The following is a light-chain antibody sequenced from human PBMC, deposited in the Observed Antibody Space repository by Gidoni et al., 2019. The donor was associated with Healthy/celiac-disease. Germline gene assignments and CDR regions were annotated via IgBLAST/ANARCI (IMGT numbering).Light chain of an antibody. CDR2: GAS. Sequence: EIVMTQSPATLSVSPGERATPSCRASQSVSSNLAWYQQKPGQAPRLRIYGASTRATGIPARFSGSGSGTEFTLTISSLQSEDFAVYYCQQYHKWPPEFGQGTKVEIK. CDR1: QSVSSN. J-gene: IGKJ1*01. CDR3: QQYHKWPPE. V-gene: IGKV3-15*01.